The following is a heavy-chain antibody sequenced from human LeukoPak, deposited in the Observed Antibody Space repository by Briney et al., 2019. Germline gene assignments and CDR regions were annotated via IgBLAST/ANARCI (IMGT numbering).Heavy chain of an antibody. J-gene: IGHJ4*02. D-gene: IGHD2-21*02. CDR3: PRERWRHNNLSTCAGDCYPDY. CDR2: ISGNGGST. Sequence: GGSLRLSCAASGFSFSNYAMSWVRQAPGKGLEWVSAISGNGGSTYYADSVKGRFTISRDNSKSKLYLQMNSLRADDTAVYYRPRERWRHNNLSTCAGDCYPDYKGEGTLVTVSS. CDR1: GFSFSNYA. V-gene: IGHV3-23*01.